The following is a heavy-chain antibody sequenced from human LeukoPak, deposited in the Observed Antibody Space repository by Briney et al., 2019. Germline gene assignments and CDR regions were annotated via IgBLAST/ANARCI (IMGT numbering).Heavy chain of an antibody. CDR3: AKDPTYYYDSSGYIDY. D-gene: IGHD3-22*01. CDR2: ISGSGGST. V-gene: IGHV3-23*01. J-gene: IGHJ4*02. CDR1: GLTFSHSA. Sequence: GGSLRLSCAVSGLTFSHSAMSWVRQAPGKGLEWVSAISGSGGSTYYADSVKGRFTISRDNSKNTLYLQMNSLRAEDTAVYYCAKDPTYYYDSSGYIDYWGREPWSPSPQ.